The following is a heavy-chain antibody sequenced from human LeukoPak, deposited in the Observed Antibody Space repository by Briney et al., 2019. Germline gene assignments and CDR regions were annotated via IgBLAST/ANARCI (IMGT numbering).Heavy chain of an antibody. CDR2: ISSSGSTI. V-gene: IGHV3-48*03. D-gene: IGHD6-19*01. CDR1: GFTFSSYE. J-gene: IGHJ4*02. Sequence: PGGSVRLSCAASGFTFSSYEMNWVRQAPGKGLEWVSYISSSGSTIYYADSVKGRFTISRDNAKNSLYLQMNSLRAEDTAVYYCARDRKQWLVAKSYGVHPTAINYFDYWGQGTLVTVSS. CDR3: ARDRKQWLVAKSYGVHPTAINYFDY.